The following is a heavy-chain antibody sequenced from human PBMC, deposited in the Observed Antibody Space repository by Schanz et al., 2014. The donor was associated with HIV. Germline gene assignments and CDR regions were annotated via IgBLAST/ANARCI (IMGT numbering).Heavy chain of an antibody. D-gene: IGHD3-22*01. CDR3: ARETRTYYYDSSGYYVD. J-gene: IGHJ4*02. Sequence: QVQLQESGPGLVKPSETLSLICTVSGGSVSTGSHYLSWIRQPAGRGLEWIGRVYSGGSSNYNPALRSRVTMSVDTSKNQFSLKLSSVTAADTAVYYCARETRTYYYDSSGYYVDWGQGTLVTVSS. V-gene: IGHV4-61*02. CDR1: GGSVSTGSHY. CDR2: VYSGGSS.